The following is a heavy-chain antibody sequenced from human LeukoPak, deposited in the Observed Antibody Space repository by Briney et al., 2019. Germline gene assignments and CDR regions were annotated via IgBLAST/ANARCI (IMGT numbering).Heavy chain of an antibody. CDR1: GFTFSSYG. J-gene: IGHJ4*02. V-gene: IGHV3-30*02. Sequence: PGGSLRLSCAASGFTFSSYGMHWVRQAPGKGLEWVAFIRYDGSNKYYADSVKGRFTISRGNSKNTLYLQMSSLRAEDTAVYYCAKTVWGSYRQDYWGQGTLVTVSS. CDR3: AKTVWGSYRQDY. D-gene: IGHD3-16*02. CDR2: IRYDGSNK.